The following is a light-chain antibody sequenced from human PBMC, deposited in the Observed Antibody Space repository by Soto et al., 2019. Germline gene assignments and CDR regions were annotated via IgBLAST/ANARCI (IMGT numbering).Light chain of an antibody. J-gene: IGKJ5*01. V-gene: IGKV3D-15*01. CDR1: QSVSNN. CDR3: QQYNDWVT. Sequence: SALTPSPRTLSLSPGERATLSCRASQSVSNNYLAWYQQKPGQAPRLLIYGASTRATGIPARFGGSGSETEFTLTISSLESEDVALYYCQQYNDWVTFGQGTRLEI. CDR2: GAS.